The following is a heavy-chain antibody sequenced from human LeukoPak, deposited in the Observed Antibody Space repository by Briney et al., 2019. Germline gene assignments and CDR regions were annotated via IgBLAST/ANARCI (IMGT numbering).Heavy chain of an antibody. D-gene: IGHD3-9*01. Sequence: SETLSLTCTVSGGSISSGSYYWGWIRQPPGKGLEWIGSIYYSGSTYYNPSLKSRVTISVDTSKNQFSLKLSSVTAADTAVYYCARERTYYDILTGSAFDIWGQGTMVTVSS. J-gene: IGHJ3*02. V-gene: IGHV4-39*07. CDR3: ARERTYYDILTGSAFDI. CDR2: IYYSGST. CDR1: GGSISSGSYY.